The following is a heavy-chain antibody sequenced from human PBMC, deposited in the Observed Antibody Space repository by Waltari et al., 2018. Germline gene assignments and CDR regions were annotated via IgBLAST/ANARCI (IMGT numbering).Heavy chain of an antibody. CDR2: IYYSGST. D-gene: IGHD3-3*01. CDR3: ARRDFWSGFFVS. J-gene: IGHJ4*02. CDR1: GGSISSSSYY. Sequence: QLQLQESGPGLVKPSETLSLTCTVPGGSISSSSYYWGWIRQPPGKGLEWIGSIYYSGSTYYNPSLKSRVTISVDTSKNQFSLKLSSVTAADTAVYYCARRDFWSGFFVSWGQGTLVTVSS. V-gene: IGHV4-39*01.